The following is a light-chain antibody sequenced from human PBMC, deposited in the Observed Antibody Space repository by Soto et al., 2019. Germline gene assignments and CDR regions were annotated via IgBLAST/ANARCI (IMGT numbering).Light chain of an antibody. CDR1: QSVGKY. Sequence: EIVMTQSPATLSLSPGERATLSCRASQSVGKYLVWYQQKPGQAPRLLIYDASNRATGIPARFSGSGSGTDFTLTISGLEPEDVAVYYCQQRGNRPPWTFGQGTKVDIK. CDR2: DAS. CDR3: QQRGNRPPWT. V-gene: IGKV3-11*01. J-gene: IGKJ1*01.